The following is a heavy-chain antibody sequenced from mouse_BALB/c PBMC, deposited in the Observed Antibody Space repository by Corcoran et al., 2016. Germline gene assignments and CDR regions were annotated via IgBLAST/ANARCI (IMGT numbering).Heavy chain of an antibody. J-gene: IGHJ2*01. D-gene: IGHD1-1*01. CDR2: ISCYNGAT. Sequence: LVKTGASGKISCKASGYSFTGYYMHWVKQSHGKSLEWIGYISCYNGATSYNQKFKGKATFTVDTSSSTAYMQFNSLTSEDSAVYYCARGYYGSSFDYWGQGTTLTVSS. CDR3: ARGYYGSSFDY. CDR1: GYSFTGYY. V-gene: IGHV1S34*01.